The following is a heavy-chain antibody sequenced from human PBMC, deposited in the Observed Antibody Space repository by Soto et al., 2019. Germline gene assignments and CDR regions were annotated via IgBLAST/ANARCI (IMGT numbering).Heavy chain of an antibody. CDR2: VSYDGTNK. V-gene: IGHV3-30*18. CDR3: VKTTPYDYGDYLFDY. J-gene: IGHJ4*02. D-gene: IGHD4-17*01. CDR1: GFAFSSYG. Sequence: PGGSLRLSCAASGFAFSSYGMHWVRQAPGEGLEWVAIVSYDGTNKYYADSVKGRFTVSRDNSKNTLYLQMDSLRPEDTALYYCVKTTPYDYGDYLFDYWGQGTLVTVSS.